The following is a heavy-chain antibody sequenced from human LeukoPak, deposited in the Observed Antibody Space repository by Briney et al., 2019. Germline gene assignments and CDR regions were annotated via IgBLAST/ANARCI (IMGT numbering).Heavy chain of an antibody. Sequence: ASVKVSCKASGYTFTGYYMHWVRQAPGQGLEWMGIINPSGGSTSYAQKFQGRVTMTRDTSTSTVYMELSSLRSEDTAVYYCARDPSTSGYSSGWYHFDYWGQGTLVTVSS. J-gene: IGHJ4*02. CDR1: GYTFTGYY. D-gene: IGHD6-19*01. CDR2: INPSGGST. CDR3: ARDPSTSGYSSGWYHFDY. V-gene: IGHV1-46*01.